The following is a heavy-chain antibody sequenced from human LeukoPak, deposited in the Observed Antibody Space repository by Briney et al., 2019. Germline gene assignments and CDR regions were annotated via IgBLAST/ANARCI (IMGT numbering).Heavy chain of an antibody. CDR3: ARGEFTYYYDSSGHAGY. V-gene: IGHV4-34*01. J-gene: IGHJ4*02. CDR2: INHSGST. CDR1: GGSFSGYY. Sequence: PSETLSLTCAVYGGSFSGYYWSWIRQPPGKGLEWIGEINHSGSTNYNPSLKSRVTISVDTSKNQFSLKLSSVTAADTAVYYCARGEFTYYYDSSGHAGYWGQGTLVTVSS. D-gene: IGHD3-22*01.